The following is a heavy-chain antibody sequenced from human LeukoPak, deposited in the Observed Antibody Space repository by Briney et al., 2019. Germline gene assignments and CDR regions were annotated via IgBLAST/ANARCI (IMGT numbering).Heavy chain of an antibody. D-gene: IGHD3-22*01. Sequence: GGSLRLSCAASGFTFSNLWMSWVRQAPGKGLEWVAVISYDGSNKYYADSVKGRFTISRDNSKNTLYLQMNSLRAEDTAVYYCARDGSITMIVVVIEFPDYWGQGTLVTVSS. CDR1: GFTFSNLW. CDR3: ARDGSITMIVVVIEFPDY. V-gene: IGHV3-30*03. CDR2: ISYDGSNK. J-gene: IGHJ4*02.